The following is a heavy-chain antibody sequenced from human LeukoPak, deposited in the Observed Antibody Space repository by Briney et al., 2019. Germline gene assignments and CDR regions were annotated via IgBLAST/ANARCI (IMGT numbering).Heavy chain of an antibody. CDR3: ARGLGSRFHNWFDP. V-gene: IGHV1-69*04. J-gene: IGHJ5*02. Sequence: GASVKVSFKASGGTFSSYAISWVRQAPGQGLEWMGRIIPILGIANYAQKFQGRVTITADKSTSTAYMELSSLRSEDTAVYYCARGLGSRFHNWFDPWGQGTLVTVSS. CDR1: GGTFSSYA. D-gene: IGHD3-10*01. CDR2: IIPILGIA.